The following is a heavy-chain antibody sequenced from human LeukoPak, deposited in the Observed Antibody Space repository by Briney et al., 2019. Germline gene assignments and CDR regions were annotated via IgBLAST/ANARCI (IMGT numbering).Heavy chain of an antibody. CDR3: GVYCSSTSCYDY. D-gene: IGHD2-2*01. CDR2: INPSGGST. J-gene: IGHJ4*02. V-gene: IGHV1-46*01. CDR1: GYTFTSYY. Sequence: GASVKVSCKASGYTFTSYYMHWVRQAPGQGLEWMGIINPSGGSTSYVQKFQGRVTMTRDTSTSTVYMELSSLRPEDTAVYYCGVYCSSTSCYDYWGQGTLVTVSS.